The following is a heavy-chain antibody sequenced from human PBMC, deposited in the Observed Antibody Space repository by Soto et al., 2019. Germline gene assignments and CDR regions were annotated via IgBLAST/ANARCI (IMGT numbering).Heavy chain of an antibody. D-gene: IGHD4-17*01. J-gene: IGHJ5*01. CDR3: ARRQAGDYGHWFDS. Sequence: SETLSLTCSLSGSPISNSNWWRWDRQPHGKGKERIGEIYHRGRSIKYSPTLKSRVTISVDMSNNLFSLKVNSVTASDTAVYYCARRQAGDYGHWFDSWGQGILVTVSS. CDR1: GSPISNSNW. CDR2: IYHRGRSI. V-gene: IGHV4-4*02.